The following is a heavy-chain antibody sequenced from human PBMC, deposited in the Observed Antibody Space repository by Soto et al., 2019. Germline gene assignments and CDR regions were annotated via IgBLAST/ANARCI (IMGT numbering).Heavy chain of an antibody. V-gene: IGHV1-18*01. CDR2: ISAYNGNT. CDR1: GYIFASYG. J-gene: IGHJ4*02. CDR3: AVEDYDILTGYYYFDY. Sequence: GASVKVSCKAPGYIFASYGISWVRQAPGQGLEWMGWISAYNGNTNYAQKLQGRVTMSTDTSTSTAYMELRSLRSDDTAVYYCAVEDYDILTGYYYFDYWGQGTLVTVSS. D-gene: IGHD3-9*01.